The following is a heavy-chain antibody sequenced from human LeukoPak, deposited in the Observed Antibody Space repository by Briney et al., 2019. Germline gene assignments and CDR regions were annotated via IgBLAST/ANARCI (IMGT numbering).Heavy chain of an antibody. Sequence: SETLSLTCTVSGGSISSYYWSWIRQPPGKGLEWIGYIYYSGSTNYNPSLKSRVTISVDTSKNQFSLKLSSVTAAGTAVYYCARPYCTNGVCQFYDYWGQGTLVTVSS. J-gene: IGHJ4*02. D-gene: IGHD2-8*01. CDR3: ARPYCTNGVCQFYDY. CDR2: IYYSGST. CDR1: GGSISSYY. V-gene: IGHV4-59*01.